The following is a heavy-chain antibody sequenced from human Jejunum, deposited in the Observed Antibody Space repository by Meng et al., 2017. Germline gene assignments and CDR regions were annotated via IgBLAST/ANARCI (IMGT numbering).Heavy chain of an antibody. Sequence: GESLKISCTTSGFIFGDYAMAWFRQAPGKGLEWVSILYSGDATYYADSVKGRFTISRDNSKNTLYLQMNSLRVEDTAVYYCARDHGRSLIYRLGQGTLVTVSS. CDR1: GFIFGDYA. J-gene: IGHJ5*02. V-gene: IGHV3-53*05. CDR2: LYSGDAT. D-gene: IGHD3/OR15-3a*01. CDR3: ARDHGRSLIYR.